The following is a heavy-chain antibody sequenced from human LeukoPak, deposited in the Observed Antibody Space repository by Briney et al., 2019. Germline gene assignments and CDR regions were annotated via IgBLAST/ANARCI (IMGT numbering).Heavy chain of an antibody. CDR3: AREDSGSSGYFQH. Sequence: PGGSLRLSCAASGFTFSSYAMHWVRQAPGKGLEWVAVISYDGSNKYYADSVKGRFTISRDNSKNTLYLQMNSLRAEDTAVYYCAREDSGSSGYFQHWGQGTLVTVSS. D-gene: IGHD1-26*01. CDR2: ISYDGSNK. V-gene: IGHV3-30-3*01. CDR1: GFTFSSYA. J-gene: IGHJ1*01.